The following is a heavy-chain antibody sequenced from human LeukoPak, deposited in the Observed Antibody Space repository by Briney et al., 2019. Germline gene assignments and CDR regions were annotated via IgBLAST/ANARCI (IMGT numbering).Heavy chain of an antibody. V-gene: IGHV3-53*01. CDR1: GFTVSNNY. CDR2: IYSGGKT. CDR3: ARDRDIPDV. D-gene: IGHD2-15*01. Sequence: PGGSLRLSCAVSGFTVSNNYMSWVRQAPGKGLEWVSVIYSGGKTYYADSVKGRFTISRDNSKNTLYLQMNSLTAEDTAVYYCARDRDIPDVWGKGTTVTVSS. J-gene: IGHJ6*04.